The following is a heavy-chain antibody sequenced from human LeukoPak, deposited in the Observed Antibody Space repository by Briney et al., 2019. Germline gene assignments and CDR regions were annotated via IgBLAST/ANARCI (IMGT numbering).Heavy chain of an antibody. J-gene: IGHJ4*02. Sequence: ASVKVSCKASGYTFTSYHINWVRQATGQGLEWVGWMNPNNSDIGYAQKFQGRVAMTRNTSIGTAYMELSSLRSEDTAIYYCVRVPPGTTIYAYWGQGTLVTVSS. CDR1: GYTFTSYH. V-gene: IGHV1-8*01. CDR3: VRVPPGTTIYAY. D-gene: IGHD1-14*01. CDR2: MNPNNSDI.